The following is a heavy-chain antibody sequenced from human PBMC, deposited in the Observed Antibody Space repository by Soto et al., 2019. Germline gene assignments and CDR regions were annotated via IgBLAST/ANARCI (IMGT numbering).Heavy chain of an antibody. CDR1: GGSISSYY. D-gene: IGHD1-20*01. Sequence: QVQLQESGPGLVKPSETLSLTCTVSGGSISSYYWSWIRQPPGKGLEWIGYIYYSGITNYNPSLKSRVTLSVDTSKNQFSLKLSSVTAADTAVYYCARYKSNYYYGMDVWGQGTTVTVPS. CDR3: ARYKSNYYYGMDV. CDR2: IYYSGIT. J-gene: IGHJ6*02. V-gene: IGHV4-59*01.